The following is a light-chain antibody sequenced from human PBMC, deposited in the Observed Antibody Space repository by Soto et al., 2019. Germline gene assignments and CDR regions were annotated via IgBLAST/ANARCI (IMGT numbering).Light chain of an antibody. V-gene: IGKV3-11*01. CDR2: DAS. CDR3: QQRSNWPPIT. CDR1: QSVSSN. J-gene: IGKJ5*01. Sequence: EIVLTQSPGTLSLSPGETATLSCMASQSVSSNLAWYQQKPGQAPRLLIYDASNRATGIPARFSGSGSGTDFTLTISSLEPEDFAVYYCQQRSNWPPITFGQGTRLEI.